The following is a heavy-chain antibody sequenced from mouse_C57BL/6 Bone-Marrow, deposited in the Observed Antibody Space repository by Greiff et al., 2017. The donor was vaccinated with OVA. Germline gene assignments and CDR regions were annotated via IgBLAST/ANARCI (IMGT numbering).Heavy chain of an antibody. Sequence: QVQLQQSGAELARPGASVKLSCKASGYTFTSYGISWVQQSTGQGLEWVGEIYPRSGNTYYNEKVKGQATLIADNTASTAYMELRSLTSKDSAVNVCASTVVAYYFDYWGQGTTLTVSS. J-gene: IGHJ2*01. CDR2: IYPRSGNT. D-gene: IGHD1-1*01. V-gene: IGHV1-81*01. CDR3: ASTVVAYYFDY. CDR1: GYTFTSYG.